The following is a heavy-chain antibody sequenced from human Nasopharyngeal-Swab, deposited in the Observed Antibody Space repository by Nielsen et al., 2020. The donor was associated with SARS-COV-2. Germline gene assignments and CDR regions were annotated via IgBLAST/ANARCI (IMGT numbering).Heavy chain of an antibody. D-gene: IGHD5-12*01. CDR1: GFTVSSNY. CDR3: ARGGSGYDPLDY. CDR2: IYSGGST. Sequence: GGSLRLSCAASGFTVSSNYMNWVRQAPGEGLEWVSVIYSGGSTYYADSVKGRFTISRHISRNTLYLQMNSLRAEDTAVYFCARGGSGYDPLDYWGQGTLVTVSS. J-gene: IGHJ4*02. V-gene: IGHV3-53*04.